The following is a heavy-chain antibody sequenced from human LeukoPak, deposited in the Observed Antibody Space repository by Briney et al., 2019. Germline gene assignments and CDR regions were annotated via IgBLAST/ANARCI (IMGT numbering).Heavy chain of an antibody. CDR2: ITGTGGST. J-gene: IGHJ4*02. CDR3: AKDHGTAVAGFYY. CDR1: GFSLSTYG. Sequence: GSLRLSCAASGFSLSTYGVSWVRQPPGKGLEWVSGITGTGGSTYYADSVKGRFTVSRDTSKNTLYLQMNSLRAEDTAIYYCAKDHGTAVAGFYYWGQGTLVSVSS. V-gene: IGHV3-23*01. D-gene: IGHD6-19*01.